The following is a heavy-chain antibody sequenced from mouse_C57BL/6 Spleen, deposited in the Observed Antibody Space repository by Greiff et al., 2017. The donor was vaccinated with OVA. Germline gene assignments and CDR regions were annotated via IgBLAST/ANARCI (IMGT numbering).Heavy chain of an antibody. CDR2: IYPGNSDT. D-gene: IGHD1-1*01. CDR1: GYTFTSYW. J-gene: IGHJ3*01. CDR3: TSYGSSYEFAY. V-gene: IGHV1-5*01. Sequence: EVQLQQSGTVLARPGASVKMSCKTSGYTFTSYWMHWVKQRPGQGLEWIGAIYPGNSDTSYNQKFKGKAKLTAVTSASTGYMELSSLTNEDSAVYYCTSYGSSYEFAYWGQGTLVTVSA.